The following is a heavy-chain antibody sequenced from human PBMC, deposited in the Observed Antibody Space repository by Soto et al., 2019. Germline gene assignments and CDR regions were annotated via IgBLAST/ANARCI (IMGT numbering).Heavy chain of an antibody. CDR3: ARVPGV. D-gene: IGHD3-10*01. CDR1: GGSXSXGGXX. Sequence: QVQLQESGPGLVKPSQPLSLTCTVSGGSXSXGGXXWSGIRQHPGKGVEWIAYMYYSGRTYYNPSLKSXVTISVDTSKNXFSLKLSSVTAADTAVYYCARVPGVWGQGTLVTVSS. CDR2: MYYSGRT. V-gene: IGHV4-31*01. J-gene: IGHJ4*02.